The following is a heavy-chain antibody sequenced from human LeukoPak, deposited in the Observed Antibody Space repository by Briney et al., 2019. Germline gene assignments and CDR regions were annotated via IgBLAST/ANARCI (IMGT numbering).Heavy chain of an antibody. CDR1: GGSIRNSSFY. CDR2: IYNSGTT. J-gene: IGHJ2*01. Sequence: SETLSLTCAVSGGSIRNSSFYWGWIRQPPGKGLEWIASIYNSGTTYYNPSLKSRITIFVDTSKNQVSLKLSSVTAADTAVYYCARGDLIAVAGDSYWYFDLWGRGTLVTVSS. D-gene: IGHD6-19*01. V-gene: IGHV4-39*01. CDR3: ARGDLIAVAGDSYWYFDL.